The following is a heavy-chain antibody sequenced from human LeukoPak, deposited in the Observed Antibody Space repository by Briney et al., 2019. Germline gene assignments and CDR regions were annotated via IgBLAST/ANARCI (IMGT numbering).Heavy chain of an antibody. Sequence: GGSLRLSCAASGFTFSIYAMSWVRQAPGKGLEWVSTISGSGTGTYYADSVKGRVTISRDNSKNTLYLQMNSLRADDTAVYYCARRAGAYSHPYDYWGQGTLVTVPS. D-gene: IGHD4/OR15-4a*01. CDR3: ARRAGAYSHPYDY. CDR1: GFTFSIYA. CDR2: ISGSGTGT. V-gene: IGHV3-23*01. J-gene: IGHJ4*02.